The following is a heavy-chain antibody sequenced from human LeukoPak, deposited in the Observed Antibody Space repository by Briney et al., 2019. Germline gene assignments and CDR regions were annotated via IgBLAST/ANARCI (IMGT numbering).Heavy chain of an antibody. CDR2: VKDDGSKR. J-gene: IGHJ4*02. V-gene: IGHV3-7*01. CDR1: GFTFSHYW. D-gene: IGHD2-15*01. CDR3: ARELIGRATALEY. Sequence: GGSLRLSCAASGFTFSHYWMSWVRRAPGKGLEWVANVKDDGSKRNYVTSVKGRFTISRDNSRDSLYLQMDSLRGDDTALYYCARELIGRATALEYWGQGTLVTVSS.